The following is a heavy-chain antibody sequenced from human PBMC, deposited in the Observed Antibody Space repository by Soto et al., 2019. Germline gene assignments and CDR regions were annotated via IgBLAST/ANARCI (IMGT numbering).Heavy chain of an antibody. D-gene: IGHD6-6*01. Sequence: SETLSLTCAVYGGSFSGYYWSWIRQPPGKGLEWIGEINHSGSTNYNPSLKSRVTISVDTSKNQFSLKLSSVTAADTAVYYCARGRGSSSLRVYYYCYYMDVWGKGTTVTVSS. CDR2: INHSGST. CDR1: GGSFSGYY. CDR3: ARGRGSSSLRVYYYCYYMDV. V-gene: IGHV4-34*01. J-gene: IGHJ6*03.